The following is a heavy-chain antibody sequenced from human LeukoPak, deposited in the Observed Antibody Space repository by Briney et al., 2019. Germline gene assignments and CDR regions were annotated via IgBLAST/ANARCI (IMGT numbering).Heavy chain of an antibody. CDR1: GFKFNSYG. J-gene: IGHJ6*02. CDR2: ISSSSSTI. CDR3: ARLSGNTSWDGMDV. V-gene: IGHV3-48*04. Sequence: GGSLRLSCEVSGFKFNSYGMNWVRQAPGKGLEWVSYISSSSSTIYYADSVKGRFTISRDNAKNSLYLQMNSLRAEDTAVYYCARLSGNTSWDGMDVWGQETTVTVSS. D-gene: IGHD2-2*01.